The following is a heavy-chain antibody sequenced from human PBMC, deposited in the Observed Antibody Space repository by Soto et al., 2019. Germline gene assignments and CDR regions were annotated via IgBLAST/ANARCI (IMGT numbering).Heavy chain of an antibody. CDR3: AKPGLPNPRYYGMDV. D-gene: IGHD4-17*01. CDR1: GFTFSSYG. CDR2: ISYDGSNK. J-gene: IGHJ6*02. V-gene: IGHV3-30*18. Sequence: GGSLRLSCAASGFTFSSYGMHWVRQAPGKGLEWVAVISYDGSNKYYADSVKGRFTISRDNSKNTLYLQMNSLRAEDTAVYYCAKPGLPNPRYYGMDVWGQGTTVTVSS.